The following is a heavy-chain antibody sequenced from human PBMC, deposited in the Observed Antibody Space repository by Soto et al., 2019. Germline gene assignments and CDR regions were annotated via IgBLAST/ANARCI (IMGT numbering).Heavy chain of an antibody. V-gene: IGHV4-31*03. D-gene: IGHD3-16*01. J-gene: IGHJ4*02. Sequence: QVQLQEAAPGLVKPSQTLSLTCTVSGVSISNGGYYWSWIRQHTGKGLEWIGYIYHSGSTYYNPSLSSRVTIPVDTSKNQFSLKLSSVTAADTAVYLCARAWGGYFDYWGQGTLVTVSS. CDR3: ARAWGGYFDY. CDR1: GVSISNGGYY. CDR2: IYHSGST.